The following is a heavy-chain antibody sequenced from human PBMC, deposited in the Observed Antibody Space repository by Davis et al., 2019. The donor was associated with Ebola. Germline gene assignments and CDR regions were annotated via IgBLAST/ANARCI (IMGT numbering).Heavy chain of an antibody. J-gene: IGHJ3*02. CDR2: IYYSGST. V-gene: IGHV4-59*01. D-gene: IGHD1-26*01. CDR1: GGSISSYY. Sequence: PSETLSLTCTVSGGSISSYYWSWIRQPPGKGLEWIGYIYYSGSTNYNPSLKSRVTISVDTSKNQFSLKLSSVTAADTAVYYCAGYIVGASRRDAFDIWGQGTMVTVSS. CDR3: AGYIVGASRRDAFDI.